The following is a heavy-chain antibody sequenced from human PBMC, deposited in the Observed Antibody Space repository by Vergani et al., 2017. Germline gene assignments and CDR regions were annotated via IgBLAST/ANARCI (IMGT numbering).Heavy chain of an antibody. CDR3: ASGTTAHYYYYYYMDV. J-gene: IGHJ6*03. Sequence: EVQLVESGGGLVQPGGSLRLSCAASGFTFSSYWMSWARQAPGKGLEWVANIKQDGSEKYYVDSVKGRFTISRDNAKNSLYLQMNSLRAEDTAVYYCASGTTAHYYYYYYMDVWGKGTTVTVSS. V-gene: IGHV3-7*01. D-gene: IGHD4-11*01. CDR1: GFTFSSYW. CDR2: IKQDGSEK.